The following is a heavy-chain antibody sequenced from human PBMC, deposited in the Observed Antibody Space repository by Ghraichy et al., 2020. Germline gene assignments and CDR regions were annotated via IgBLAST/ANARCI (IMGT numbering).Heavy chain of an antibody. CDR1: RSRLTAYY. CDR2: INPSSGDT. J-gene: IGHJ4*02. V-gene: IGHV1-2*06. D-gene: IGHD2/OR15-2a*01. CDR3: ATLLRQDF. Sequence: ASVKVSCKAARSRLTAYYMHRVRLPPGPGQKKVGRINPSSGDTHYAQKFEGRVTMTRATSISTAYLELRGLKSDDTAVYYCATLLRQDFWGQGTMVTVSS.